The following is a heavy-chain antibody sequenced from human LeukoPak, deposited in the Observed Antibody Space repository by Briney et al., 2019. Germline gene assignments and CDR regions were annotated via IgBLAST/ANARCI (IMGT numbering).Heavy chain of an antibody. CDR1: GYIFTGYY. V-gene: IGHV1-46*01. CDR2: INPSGGST. CDR3: ARDYYDSSGYYP. D-gene: IGHD3-22*01. Sequence: ASVKVSCKASGYIFTGYYMHWVRQAPGQGLEWMGWINPSGGSTSYTPKFQGRVTMSRDMSTSTVYMELSSLRSEDTAVYYCARDYYDSSGYYPWGQGTLVTVSS. J-gene: IGHJ5*02.